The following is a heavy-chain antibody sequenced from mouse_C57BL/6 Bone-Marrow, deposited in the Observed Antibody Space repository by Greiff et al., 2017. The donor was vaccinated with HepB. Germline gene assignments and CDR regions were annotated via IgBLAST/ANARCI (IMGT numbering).Heavy chain of an antibody. CDR1: GYTFTEYT. D-gene: IGHD1-1*01. J-gene: IGHJ2*01. CDR2: FYPGSGSI. CDR3: ARNEEVRYYFDY. Sequence: QVQLQQSGAELVKPGASVKLSCKASGYTFTEYTIHWVKQRSGKGLEWIGWFYPGSGSIKYNEKFKDKATLTADKSSSTGYMELSRLTSEDAAVYFCARNEEVRYYFDYWGQGTTLTVSS. V-gene: IGHV1-62-2*01.